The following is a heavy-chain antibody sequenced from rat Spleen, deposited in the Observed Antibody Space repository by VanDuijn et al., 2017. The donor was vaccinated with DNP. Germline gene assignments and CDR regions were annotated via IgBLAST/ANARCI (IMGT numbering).Heavy chain of an antibody. V-gene: IGHV5S10*01. D-gene: IGHD1-6*01. CDR1: GFTFSDYA. J-gene: IGHJ2*01. CDR3: ATLMYATDYYYFYY. CDR2: IIYDGSGT. Sequence: EVQLVESGGRLVQPGNSLKLSCAASGFTFSDYAMAWVRQSPKKGLEWVATIIYDGSGTYYRDSVKGRFTISRDNSKSTLYLQVDSLRSEDTATYYCATLMYATDYYYFYYWGQGVMVTVSS.